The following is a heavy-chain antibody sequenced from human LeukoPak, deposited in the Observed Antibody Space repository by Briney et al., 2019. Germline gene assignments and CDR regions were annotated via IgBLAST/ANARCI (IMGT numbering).Heavy chain of an antibody. J-gene: IGHJ4*02. V-gene: IGHV3-13*01. D-gene: IGHD1-26*01. CDR3: VRQQTPHGNFDY. Sequence: PGGSLRLSCATSGLTFSNHAMHWVRQATGKGLEWVSAIGTAGDTFYPGSAKGRFTISRENAKNSLSLQINSLTAEDTAVYYCVRQQTPHGNFDYWGQGTLVTVSS. CDR2: IGTAGDT. CDR1: GLTFSNHA.